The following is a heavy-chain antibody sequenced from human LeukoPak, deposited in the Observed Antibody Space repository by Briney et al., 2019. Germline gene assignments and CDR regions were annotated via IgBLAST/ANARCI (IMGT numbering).Heavy chain of an antibody. V-gene: IGHV3-74*01. J-gene: IGHJ3*02. CDR3: ARGRRDTAMVFDAFDI. CDR1: GFTFSGYW. Sequence: GGSLRLSCAASGFTFSGYWMHWVRQAPGKGLVWVSRISSDGRSTSYADSVKGRFTISRDNAKNTLHLQMNSLRAEDTAVYYCARGRRDTAMVFDAFDIWGQGTMVTVSS. CDR2: ISSDGRST. D-gene: IGHD5-18*01.